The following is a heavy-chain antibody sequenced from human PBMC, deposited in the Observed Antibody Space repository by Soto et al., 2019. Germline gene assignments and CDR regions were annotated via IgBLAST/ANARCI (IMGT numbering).Heavy chain of an antibody. J-gene: IGHJ4*02. CDR3: ARDDVGITAAGVY. CDR1: GGSVSSGSHY. Sequence: QVQLQESGPGLVKASETLSLTCTVSGGSVSSGSHYWSWIRQPAGKGLESIGRIYTTGSTNYNPSLKSRVTMSLDTSKNQFSLKLTSVTAADTAVYYCARDDVGITAAGVYWGQGTLVTVSS. D-gene: IGHD6-13*01. V-gene: IGHV4-61*02. CDR2: IYTTGST.